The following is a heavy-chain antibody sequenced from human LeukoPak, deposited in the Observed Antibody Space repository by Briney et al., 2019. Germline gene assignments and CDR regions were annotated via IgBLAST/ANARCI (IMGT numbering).Heavy chain of an antibody. D-gene: IGHD3-22*01. V-gene: IGHV4-34*01. Sequence: PSETLSLTCAVYGGSFSGYYWSWIRQPPGKGLEWIGEINHSGSTNYNPSLKSRVTISVDTSKNQFSLKLSSVTAADTAVYYCARAYSNPITMIVVVIEYYFDYWGQGTLVTVSS. J-gene: IGHJ4*02. CDR2: INHSGST. CDR1: GGSFSGYY. CDR3: ARAYSNPITMIVVVIEYYFDY.